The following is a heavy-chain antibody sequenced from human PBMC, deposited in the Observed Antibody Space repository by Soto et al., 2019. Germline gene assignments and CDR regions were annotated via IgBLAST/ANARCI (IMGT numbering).Heavy chain of an antibody. CDR1: GYTFTNYG. V-gene: IGHV1-18*04. D-gene: IGHD2-15*01. CDR3: ASRYCSGGSCYSYFDY. J-gene: IGHJ4*01. Sequence: QVQLVQSGAEVKKPGASVKVSCKASGYTFTNYGITWVRQAPGQGLEWMGWISAYNGNTNYAQKLQGRVTMTTDTPTSTAYMELRSLRSDDTAVYYCASRYCSGGSCYSYFDYWGHGTLVSVSS. CDR2: ISAYNGNT.